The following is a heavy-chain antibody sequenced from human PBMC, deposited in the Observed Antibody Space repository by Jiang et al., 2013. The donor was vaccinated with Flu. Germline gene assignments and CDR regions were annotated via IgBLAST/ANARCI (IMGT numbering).Heavy chain of an antibody. CDR3: ARLAKEAATDY. D-gene: IGHD2-15*01. CDR2: MNPNSGNT. CDR1: TSYD. J-gene: IGHJ4*02. Sequence: TSYDINWVRQATGQGLEWMGWMNPNSGNTGYAQKFQGRVTMTRNTSISTAYMELSSLRSEDTAVYYCARLAKEAATDYWGQGTLVTVSS. V-gene: IGHV1-8*01.